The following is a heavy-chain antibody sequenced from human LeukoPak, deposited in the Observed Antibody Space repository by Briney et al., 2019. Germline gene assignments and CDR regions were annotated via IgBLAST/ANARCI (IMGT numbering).Heavy chain of an antibody. CDR3: ARDQGGKQQLGLDY. CDR1: GYTFTGYY. CDR2: INPNNGDT. J-gene: IGHJ4*02. V-gene: IGHV1-2*02. D-gene: IGHD6-13*01. Sequence: ASVKVSCKASGYTFTGYYMHWVRQAPGQGLEWMGWINPNNGDTHYAQKFQGTVTMTRDTSISTAYMELSSLRSEDMAVYYCARDQGGKQQLGLDYWGQGTLVTVSS.